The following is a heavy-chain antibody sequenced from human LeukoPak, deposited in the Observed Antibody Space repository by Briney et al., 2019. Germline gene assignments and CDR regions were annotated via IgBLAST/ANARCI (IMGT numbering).Heavy chain of an antibody. D-gene: IGHD3-22*01. J-gene: IGHJ1*01. V-gene: IGHV1-69*13. CDR3: ARQYYYDSSVNFQH. CDR2: IIPIFGTA. Sequence: EASVTVSCTASGGTFSSYAISWVRQAPGQGLEWMGGIIPIFGTANYAQKFQGRVTITADESTSTAYMELSSLRSEDTAVYYCARQYYYDSSVNFQHWGQGTLVTVSS. CDR1: GGTFSSYA.